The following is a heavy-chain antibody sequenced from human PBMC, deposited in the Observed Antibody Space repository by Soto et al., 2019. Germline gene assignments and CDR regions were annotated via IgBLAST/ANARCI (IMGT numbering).Heavy chain of an antibody. J-gene: IGHJ3*02. CDR1: GFTFSSYS. CDR3: ARESNTSDAFDI. CDR2: ISSSSSYI. Sequence: PGGSLRLSCAASGFTFSSYSMNWVRQAPGKGLEWVSSISSSSSYIYYADSVKGRFTISRDNAKNSLYLQMNSLRAEDTAVYYCARESNTSDAFDIWGQGTMVTVSS. V-gene: IGHV3-21*01. D-gene: IGHD2-2*02.